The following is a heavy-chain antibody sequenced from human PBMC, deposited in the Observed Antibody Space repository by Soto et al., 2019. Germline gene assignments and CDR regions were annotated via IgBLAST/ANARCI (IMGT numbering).Heavy chain of an antibody. Sequence: PSQPQSVPNTVACGTIIAIYCHRIINKQTTGKGLEWIASLSYSGTTNSTPSLKSRVTLSVDTSKNQFSLRLTSVTAMDTAIFYCARVGGVPSSSPGVAYWGQGMLVTVSS. V-gene: IGHV4-39*01. CDR2: LSYSGTT. D-gene: IGHD6-13*01. J-gene: IGHJ4*02. CDR3: ARVGGVPSSSPGVAY. CDR1: CGTIIAIYCH.